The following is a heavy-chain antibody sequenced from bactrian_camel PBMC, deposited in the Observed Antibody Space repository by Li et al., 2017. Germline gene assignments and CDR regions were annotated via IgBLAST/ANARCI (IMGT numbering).Heavy chain of an antibody. CDR1: GFTFSRYV. CDR3: AHYSHGRNLLCRLRRDTWSSD. CDR2: INSGRGTT. J-gene: IGHJ4*01. Sequence: VQLVESGGGSVQPGGSLRLSCAASGFTFSRYVMSWVRQAPGKGLEWVSAINSGRGTTYYADSVKGRFTVSLDSAANTLNLQMNSLKPEDTAKYYCAHYSHGRNLLCRLRRDTWSSDWGQGTQVTVS. D-gene: IGHD1*01. V-gene: IGHV3S40*01.